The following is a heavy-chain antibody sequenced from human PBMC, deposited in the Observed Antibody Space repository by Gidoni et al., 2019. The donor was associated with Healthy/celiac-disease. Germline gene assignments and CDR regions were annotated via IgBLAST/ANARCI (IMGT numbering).Heavy chain of an antibody. CDR1: GGSFSGYY. V-gene: IGHV4-34*01. CDR2: INHSGST. J-gene: IGHJ6*02. CDR3: ARGGAARLRYYYYGMDV. Sequence: QVQLQQWGAGLLKPSATLSLTCAVYGGSFSGYYWSWIRQPPGKGLEWIGEINHSGSTNYNPSLKSRVTISVDTSKNQFSLKLSSVTAADTAVYYCARGGAARLRYYYYGMDVWGQGTTVTVSS. D-gene: IGHD6-6*01.